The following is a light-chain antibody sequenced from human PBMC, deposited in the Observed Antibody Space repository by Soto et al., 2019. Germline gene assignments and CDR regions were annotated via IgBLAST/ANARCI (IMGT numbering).Light chain of an antibody. CDR3: QQYGTPPFT. CDR2: GAS. Sequence: IVLTQSPGTLSLSPGERATLSCGASQSVTNNFLAWYQQKPGQAPRLLIYGASSRATGVPDRFSGSGSGTDFTLTISRLEPGDFAVYYWQQYGTPPFTFGPGTKVDIK. CDR1: QSVTNNF. J-gene: IGKJ3*01. V-gene: IGKV3-20*01.